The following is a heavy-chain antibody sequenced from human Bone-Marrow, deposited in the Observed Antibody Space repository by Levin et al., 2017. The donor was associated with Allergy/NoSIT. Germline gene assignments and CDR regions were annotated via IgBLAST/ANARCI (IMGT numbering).Heavy chain of an antibody. CDR3: ARDLSSGWYGPDY. D-gene: IGHD6-19*01. CDR2: IWYHGTIE. J-gene: IGHJ4*02. CDR1: GFPFRSYG. V-gene: IGHV3-33*01. Sequence: LSLPCAASGFPFRSYGMHWVRPAPGKGLEWVAVIWYHGTIEYYADSVKGRFTISRDNSKKTVYLEMNSLRAEDTAMYYCARDLSSGWYGPDYWGQGTLVTV.